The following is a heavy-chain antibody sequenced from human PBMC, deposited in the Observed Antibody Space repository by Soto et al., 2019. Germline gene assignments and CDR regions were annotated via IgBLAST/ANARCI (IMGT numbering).Heavy chain of an antibody. CDR1: GFTFSSYS. D-gene: IGHD3-3*01. Sequence: GGSLRLSCAASGFTFSSYSMNWVRQAPGKGLEWVSSISSSSSYIYYADSVKGRFTISRDNAKNSLYLQMNSLRAEDTAVYYCARSPIWSGYCLDYWGQGTLVTVSS. V-gene: IGHV3-21*01. J-gene: IGHJ4*02. CDR3: ARSPIWSGYCLDY. CDR2: ISSSSSYI.